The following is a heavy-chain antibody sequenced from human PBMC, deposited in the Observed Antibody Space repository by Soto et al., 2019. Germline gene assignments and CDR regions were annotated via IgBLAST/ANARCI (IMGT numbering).Heavy chain of an antibody. Sequence: PGGSLRLSCAASGFTFSDYYMSWIRQSPGKGLEWIGTIYSSENTYYNPSLLSRVTISVDTSKNEFSLRLGSVTAADTAVYYCARLGAYYQSLDPWGPGTLVTVS. CDR3: ARLGAYYQSLDP. D-gene: IGHD2-21*01. J-gene: IGHJ5*02. CDR2: IYSSENT. CDR1: GFTFSDYY. V-gene: IGHV4-34*01.